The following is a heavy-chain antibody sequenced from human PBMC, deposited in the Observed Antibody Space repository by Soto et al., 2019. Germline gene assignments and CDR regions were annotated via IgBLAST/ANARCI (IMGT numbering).Heavy chain of an antibody. Sequence: ASVKVSCKASGYTFTSYDINWVRQATGQGLEWVGWMNPNSGNTGYAQKFQGRVTMTRNTSISTAYMELSSLRSEDTAVYYCARGDFKQWLDHFDYWGQGTLVTVSS. D-gene: IGHD6-19*01. CDR2: MNPNSGNT. J-gene: IGHJ4*02. CDR3: ARGDFKQWLDHFDY. CDR1: GYTFTSYD. V-gene: IGHV1-8*01.